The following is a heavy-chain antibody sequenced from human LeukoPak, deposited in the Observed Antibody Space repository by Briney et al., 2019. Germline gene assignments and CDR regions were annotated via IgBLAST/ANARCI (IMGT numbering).Heavy chain of an antibody. J-gene: IGHJ4*02. CDR1: GITFSSYW. Sequence: PGGSLRLSCAGSGITFSSYWMHWVRQAPGKGLEWVAVISYDDGSNKYYADSVKGRFTISRDNSKNTLYLQMNSLRAEDTAVYYCAKEQLTSGYSFLTDYWGQGTLVTVSS. CDR3: AKEQLTSGYSFLTDY. CDR2: ISYDDGSNK. V-gene: IGHV3-30*18. D-gene: IGHD5-18*01.